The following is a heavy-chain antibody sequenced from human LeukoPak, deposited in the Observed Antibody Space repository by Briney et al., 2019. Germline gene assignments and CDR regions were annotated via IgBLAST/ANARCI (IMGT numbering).Heavy chain of an antibody. Sequence: SETLSLTCTVSGGSIRRGVYYWGWVRQPPGKGLEWIGSIYYSGSTYYNPSLKSRVTISVDTSKNQFSLKLSSVTAADTAVYYCARAQSNQMATKIWGQGTLVTVSS. CDR3: ARAQSNQMATKI. V-gene: IGHV4-39*07. D-gene: IGHD5-24*01. CDR2: IYYSGST. J-gene: IGHJ4*02. CDR1: GGSIRRGVYY.